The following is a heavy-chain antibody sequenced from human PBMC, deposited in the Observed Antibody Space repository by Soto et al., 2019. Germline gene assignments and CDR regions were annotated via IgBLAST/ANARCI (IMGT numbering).Heavy chain of an antibody. CDR2: ISSTTNYI. CDR1: GFTFTRYS. CDR3: ARESEDLTSNFDY. V-gene: IGHV3-21*06. Sequence: GGSLRLSCAASGFTFTRYSMNWARQAPGKGLGWVSSISSTTNYIYYGDSMKGRFTISRDNAKNSLYLEMNSLRAEDTAVYYCARESEDLTSNFDYWGQGTLVTVSS. J-gene: IGHJ4*02.